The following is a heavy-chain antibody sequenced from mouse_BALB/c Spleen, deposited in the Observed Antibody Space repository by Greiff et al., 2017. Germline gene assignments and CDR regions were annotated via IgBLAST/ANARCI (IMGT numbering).Heavy chain of an antibody. CDR1: GFTFTDYY. J-gene: IGHJ3*01. CDR2: IRNKANGYTT. V-gene: IGHV7-3*02. Sequence: EVQLQESGGGLVQPGGSLRLSCATSGFTFTDYYMSWVRQPPGKALEWLGFIRNKANGYTTEYSASVKGRFTISRDNSQSILYLQMNTLRAEDSATYYCARDIEYYGSSSAWFAYWGQGTLVTVSA. CDR3: ARDIEYYGSSSAWFAY. D-gene: IGHD1-1*01.